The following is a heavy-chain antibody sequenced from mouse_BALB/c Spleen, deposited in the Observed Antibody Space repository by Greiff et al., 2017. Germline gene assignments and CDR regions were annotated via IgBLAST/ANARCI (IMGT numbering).Heavy chain of an antibody. D-gene: IGHD1-1*01. CDR2: INPSNGGT. V-gene: IGHV1S81*02. CDR3: KRWSYYDSSYDFDY. CDR1: GYTFTSYY. J-gene: IGHJ2*01. Sequence: QVQLQQPGAELVKPGASVKLSCKASGYTFTSYYMYWVKQRPGQGLEWIGGINPSNGGTNFNEKFKSKATLTVDKSSSTAYMQLRSLTSEDSAVYYCKRWSYYDSSYDFDYWGQGTTLTVSS.